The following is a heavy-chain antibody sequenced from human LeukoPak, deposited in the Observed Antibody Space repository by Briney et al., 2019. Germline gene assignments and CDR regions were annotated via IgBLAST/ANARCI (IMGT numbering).Heavy chain of an antibody. J-gene: IGHJ4*02. Sequence: GGSLRLSCAASGFTFSSYAMSWVRQAPGKGLEWVSAISGSGGSTYYADSVKGRFTISRDNSKNTLYLQMNSLRAEDTAVYYCAKDSSYYYDASGYYFNYFDYWGQGTLVTVSS. CDR3: AKDSSYYYDASGYYFNYFDY. D-gene: IGHD3-22*01. CDR1: GFTFSSYA. V-gene: IGHV3-23*01. CDR2: ISGSGGST.